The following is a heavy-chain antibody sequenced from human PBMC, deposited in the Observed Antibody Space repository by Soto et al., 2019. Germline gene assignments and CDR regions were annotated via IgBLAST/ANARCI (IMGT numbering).Heavy chain of an antibody. D-gene: IGHD2-2*02. Sequence: ASVKVSCKASGYTFTSYARHWVRQAPGQRLEWMGWINAGNGNTKYSQKFQGRVTITRDTSASTAYMELSSLRSEDTAVYYCASAFTVPAAIGYCGQGTLVIVSS. CDR1: GYTFTSYA. CDR2: INAGNGNT. V-gene: IGHV1-3*01. CDR3: ASAFTVPAAIGY. J-gene: IGHJ4*02.